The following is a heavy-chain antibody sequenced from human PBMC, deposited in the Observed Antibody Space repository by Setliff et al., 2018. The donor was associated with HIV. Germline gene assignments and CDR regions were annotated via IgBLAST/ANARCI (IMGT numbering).Heavy chain of an antibody. CDR2: ISAYNGNT. Sequence: ASVKVSCKASGYTFTSYGISWVRQAPGQGLEWMGWISAYNGNTNYTQKLQGRVTVTTDISTSTAYMELRSLRSDDTAVYYCAREWGGYSSSKAGYYYYMDVWGKGTTVTVSS. J-gene: IGHJ6*03. D-gene: IGHD6-13*01. V-gene: IGHV1-18*01. CDR1: GYTFTSYG. CDR3: AREWGGYSSSKAGYYYYMDV.